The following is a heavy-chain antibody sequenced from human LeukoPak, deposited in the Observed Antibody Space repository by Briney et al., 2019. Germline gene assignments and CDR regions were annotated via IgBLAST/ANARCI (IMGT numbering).Heavy chain of an antibody. Sequence: GGSLRLSCATSGFTFSNYWMAWVRQAPGKGQEWVANIKQDGSEKYYVDSVKGRFTLSRDNAKNSLYLQMNSLRVEDTAVYYCATQRSGIFDYWGQGTLVTVSS. J-gene: IGHJ4*02. CDR1: GFTFSNYW. CDR2: IKQDGSEK. D-gene: IGHD1-14*01. CDR3: ATQRSGIFDY. V-gene: IGHV3-7*02.